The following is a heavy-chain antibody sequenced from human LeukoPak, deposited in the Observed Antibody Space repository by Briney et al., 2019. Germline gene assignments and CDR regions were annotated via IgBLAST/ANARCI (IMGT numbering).Heavy chain of an antibody. D-gene: IGHD3-3*01. CDR3: ARGSSDFWSGYYHYYYYMDV. CDR2: INPNSGGT. V-gene: IGHV1-2*02. CDR1: GYTFTGYY. J-gene: IGHJ6*03. Sequence: ASVKVSCKASGYTFTGYYMHRVRQAPGQGLEWMGWINPNSGGTNYAQKFQGRVTMTRDTSISTAYMELSRLRSDDTAVYYCARGSSDFWSGYYHYYYYMDVWGKGTTVTVSS.